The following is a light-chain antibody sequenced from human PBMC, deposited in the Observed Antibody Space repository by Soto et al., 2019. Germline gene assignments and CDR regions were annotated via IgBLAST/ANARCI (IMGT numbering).Light chain of an antibody. J-gene: IGKJ2*01. V-gene: IGKV4-1*01. Sequence: DIVMTQSPDSVAVSLGERATINCKSTQSILFTSNNKNCLAWYQQKAGQAPKLLISWASTRESGVPDRFSGNGSGTDFTLTITSLQAEDVAVYYCQQFYKTPNTFGQGTKLEI. CDR2: WAS. CDR1: QSILFTSNNKNC. CDR3: QQFYKTPNT.